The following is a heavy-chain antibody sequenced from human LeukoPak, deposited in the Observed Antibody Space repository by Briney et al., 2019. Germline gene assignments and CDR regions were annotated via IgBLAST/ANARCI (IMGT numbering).Heavy chain of an antibody. D-gene: IGHD1-7*01. CDR2: ISDSGSA. J-gene: IGHJ6*03. V-gene: IGHV4-38-2*02. CDR1: GSSMSSDYY. CDR3: ARRVGNWNYGTGWYYYYYMDV. Sequence: PSETLSLTCTVSGSSMSSDYYWGWIRQPPGKGLEWIGSISDSGSAYYNPSLKSRVTISVDTSKNQFSLKLSSVTAADTAVYYCARRVGNWNYGTGWYYYYYMDVWGKGTTVTVSS.